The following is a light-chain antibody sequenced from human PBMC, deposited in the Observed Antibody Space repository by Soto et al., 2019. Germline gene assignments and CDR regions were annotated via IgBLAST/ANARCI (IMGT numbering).Light chain of an antibody. J-gene: IGLJ3*02. CDR2: VGTGGIVG. CDR3: GADHGCGSNFVSRV. V-gene: IGLV9-49*01. Sequence: QAVVTQPPSASASLGASVTLTCTLSSGYSNYKVDWYQQRPGKGPRFVMRVGTGGIVGSKGDGIPDRFSVLGSGLNRYLTIKNIQEEDESDYHCGADHGCGSNFVSRVFGGGTKVTVL. CDR1: SGYSNYK.